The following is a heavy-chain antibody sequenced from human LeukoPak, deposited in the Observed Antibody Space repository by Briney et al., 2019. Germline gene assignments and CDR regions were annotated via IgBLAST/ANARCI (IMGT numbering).Heavy chain of an antibody. Sequence: SETLSLTCTVAGGSINSYYWTWIRQPPGKGLEWLGSIYYSGSTNYNPSLKSRDTISLDTANNHSPPRLTSVTAADTAVYYCERHPLVGAPHFDYWGQGTLVTVFS. J-gene: IGHJ4*02. CDR2: IYYSGST. V-gene: IGHV4-59*01. CDR3: ERHPLVGAPHFDY. D-gene: IGHD1-26*01. CDR1: GGSINSYY.